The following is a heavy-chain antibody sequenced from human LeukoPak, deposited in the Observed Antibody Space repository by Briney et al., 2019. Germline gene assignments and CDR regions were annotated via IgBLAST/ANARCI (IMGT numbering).Heavy chain of an antibody. J-gene: IGHJ6*03. V-gene: IGHV1-8*01. CDR2: MNPNNGNT. CDR3: ARVHYYYYYMDV. Sequence: ASVKVSCKASGYTLTGYDINWVRQATGQGLEWMGWMNPNNGNTGYAQKFQGRVTMTRNTSISTVYMELRSLRSDDTAVYYCARVHYYYYYMDVWGKGTTVTVSS. CDR1: GYTLTGYD.